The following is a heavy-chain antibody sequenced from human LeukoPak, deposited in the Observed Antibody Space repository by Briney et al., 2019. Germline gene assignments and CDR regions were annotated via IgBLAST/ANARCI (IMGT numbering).Heavy chain of an antibody. D-gene: IGHD3-22*01. CDR1: GGTFSSYA. V-gene: IGHV1-69*13. Sequence: ASVKVSCKASGGTFSSYAISWVRQAPGQGLEWMGGIIPIFGTANYAQKFQGRVTITADESTSTAYMELSSLRSEDTAVYYCARGGFDSSGYTHYFDYWGQGTLVTVSS. J-gene: IGHJ4*02. CDR3: ARGGFDSSGYTHYFDY. CDR2: IIPIFGTA.